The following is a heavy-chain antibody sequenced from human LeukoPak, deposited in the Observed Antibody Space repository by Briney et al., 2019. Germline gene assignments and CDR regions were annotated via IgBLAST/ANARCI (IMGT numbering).Heavy chain of an antibody. Sequence: SETLSLTCTVSGGSISSYYWSWIRQPAGKGLEWIGRIYTSGSTNYNLSLKSRVTMSVDTSKNQFSLKLSSVTAADTAVYYCARGGQQLDVGYYGMDVWGRGTTVTVSS. V-gene: IGHV4-4*07. CDR1: GGSISSYY. D-gene: IGHD6-13*01. CDR3: ARGGQQLDVGYYGMDV. CDR2: IYTSGST. J-gene: IGHJ6*02.